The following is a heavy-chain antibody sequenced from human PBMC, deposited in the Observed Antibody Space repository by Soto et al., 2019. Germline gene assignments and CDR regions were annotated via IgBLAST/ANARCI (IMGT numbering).Heavy chain of an antibody. CDR2: IYGGGNGP. V-gene: IGHV3-23*01. CDR1: GFTFSDFA. Sequence: EVQVWESGGGLVQPGGSLRLSCAATGFTFSDFAMSWVRQAPGKGLEWVSRIYGGGNGPHYADSVKGRVTISRDNSKNPLYLQMNSLRAEDTAVYYCAKMEGMDPWAYSFDYWGQGTLVTVSS. CDR3: AKMEGMDPWAYSFDY. D-gene: IGHD2-2*03. J-gene: IGHJ4*02.